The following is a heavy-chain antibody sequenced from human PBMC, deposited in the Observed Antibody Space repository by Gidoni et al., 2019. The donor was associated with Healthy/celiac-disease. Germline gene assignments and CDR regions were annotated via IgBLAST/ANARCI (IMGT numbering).Heavy chain of an antibody. CDR1: VFTFSTDW. CDR2: IKSKTDGGTT. CDR3: TTYYGSGSYYQSIYAFDI. J-gene: IGHJ3*02. V-gene: IGHV3-15*07. D-gene: IGHD3-10*01. Sequence: EVQLVESGGGLVKPGGSLRLSCAASVFTFSTDWMNWVRQAPGKGLEWVGRIKSKTDGGTTDYAAPVKGRFTISRDDSKNTLYLQMNSLKTEDTAVYYCTTYYGSGSYYQSIYAFDIWGQGTMVTVSS.